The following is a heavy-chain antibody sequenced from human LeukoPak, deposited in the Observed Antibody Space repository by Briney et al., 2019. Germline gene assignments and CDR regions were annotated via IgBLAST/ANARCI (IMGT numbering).Heavy chain of an antibody. CDR1: GFTFSSYA. D-gene: IGHD2-21*01. J-gene: IGHJ4*02. V-gene: IGHV3-23*01. CDR3: AKSDSSARYFFDY. CDR2: ITSGGDNA. Sequence: SGGSLRLSCAASGFTFSSYAMSWVRQAPGKGLEWVSTITSGGDNAYYADSVKGRFTISRDNSKNPLYLQMNSLRAEDTAVYYCAKSDSSARYFFDYWGQGALVTVSS.